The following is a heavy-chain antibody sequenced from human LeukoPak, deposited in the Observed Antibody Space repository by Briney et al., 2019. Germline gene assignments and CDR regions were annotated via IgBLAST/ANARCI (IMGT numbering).Heavy chain of an antibody. CDR1: GITLSSHA. CDR3: AKGGEATMRDGYNYYYYYMEV. V-gene: IGHV3-23*01. J-gene: IGHJ6*03. Sequence: PGGSLRLSCATSGITLSSHAMSWVCQAPGKGKEWVSLISGSGGHTYYGDSVKGRFTISRDNSKNTFYLQMNSLRADDTAVYYCAKGGEATMRDGYNYYYYYMEVWGKGTTVTVSS. D-gene: IGHD5-24*01. CDR2: ISGSGGHT.